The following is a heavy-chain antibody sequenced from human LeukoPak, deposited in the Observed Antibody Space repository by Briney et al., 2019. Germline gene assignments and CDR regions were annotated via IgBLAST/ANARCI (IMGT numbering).Heavy chain of an antibody. CDR2: IYYSGST. V-gene: IGHV4-59*12. CDR1: GGSISSYY. J-gene: IGHJ4*02. CDR3: ARANYFDY. Sequence: SETLSLTCTVSGGSISSYYWSWIRQPPGKGLEWIGYIYYSGSTNYNPSLKSRVTISVDTSNNQFSLKLTSVIAADTAVYYCARANYFDYRGQGTLVTVSS.